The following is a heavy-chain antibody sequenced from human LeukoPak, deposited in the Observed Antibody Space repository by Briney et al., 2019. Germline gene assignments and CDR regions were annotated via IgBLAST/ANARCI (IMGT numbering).Heavy chain of an antibody. D-gene: IGHD1-26*01. CDR1: GGSISSSNW. CDR2: IYHSGST. CDR3: ARRSYGWSYYFDY. V-gene: IGHV4-4*02. J-gene: IGHJ4*02. Sequence: SETLSLTCAVSGGSISSSNWWSWVRRPPGKGLEWIGEIYHSGSTNYNPSLKSRVTISVDKSKNQFSLKLSSVTAADTAVYYCARRSYGWSYYFDYWGQGTLVTAPS.